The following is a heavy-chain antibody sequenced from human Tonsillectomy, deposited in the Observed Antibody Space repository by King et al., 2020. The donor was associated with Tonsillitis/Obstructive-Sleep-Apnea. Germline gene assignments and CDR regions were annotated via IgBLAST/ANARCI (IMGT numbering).Heavy chain of an antibody. CDR2: IYPGDSDT. V-gene: IGHV5-51*01. CDR3: ARQATREQWLVHGWFDP. Sequence: VQLVESGAEVKKPGESLKISCKGSGYSFTNYWIAWVRQMPGKGLEWMGIIYPGDSDTRYSPSFQGQVTISADKSISTAYLQWSSLKASDTAMYYCARQATREQWLVHGWFDPWGQGTLVTVSS. J-gene: IGHJ5*02. D-gene: IGHD6-19*01. CDR1: GYSFTNYW.